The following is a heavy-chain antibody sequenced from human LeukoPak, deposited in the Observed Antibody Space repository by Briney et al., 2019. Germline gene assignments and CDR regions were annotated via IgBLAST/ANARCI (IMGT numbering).Heavy chain of an antibody. J-gene: IGHJ4*02. V-gene: IGHV3-23*01. CDR1: GFTFSSYA. D-gene: IGHD3-22*01. CDR3: AKDLSPMIVVAQDY. CDR2: ISGSGGST. Sequence: PGGSLRLSCAASGFTFSSYAMSWVRQAPGKGLEWVSAISGSGGSTYYADSVKGRFTISRDNSKNTLYLQMNSLRAEDTAVYYCAKDLSPMIVVAQDYWGQGTLVTVSS.